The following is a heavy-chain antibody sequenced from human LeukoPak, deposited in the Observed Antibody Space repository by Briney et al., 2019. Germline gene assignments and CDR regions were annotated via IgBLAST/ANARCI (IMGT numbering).Heavy chain of an antibody. Sequence: SETLSLSCTVSGGSISSYYWSWTRQPPGKGLEWIGYIYYSRSPNYNPSLKSRVTISVDTSKNQFSLKLGSVTAADTAVYYCASQRRDGYHDAFDIWGQGTMVTVSS. V-gene: IGHV4-59*08. CDR1: GGSISSYY. CDR2: IYYSRSP. CDR3: ASQRRDGYHDAFDI. J-gene: IGHJ3*02. D-gene: IGHD5-24*01.